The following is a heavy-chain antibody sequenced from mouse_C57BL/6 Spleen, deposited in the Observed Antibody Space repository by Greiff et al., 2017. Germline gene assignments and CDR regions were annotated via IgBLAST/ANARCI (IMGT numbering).Heavy chain of an antibody. CDR2: IDPEDGAT. D-gene: IGHD1-1*01. V-gene: IGHV14-1*01. Sequence: EVQLMESGAELVRPGASVKLSCTASGFNIKDYYMHWVKQRPEQGLEWIGRIDPEDGATEYAPKFQGKDTMTADTSSNTAYLQLSSLTSEDTSVYYCTYPYSYGSCPYWYFDVWGTGTTVTVAS. CDR1: GFNIKDYY. CDR3: TYPYSYGSCPYWYFDV. J-gene: IGHJ1*03.